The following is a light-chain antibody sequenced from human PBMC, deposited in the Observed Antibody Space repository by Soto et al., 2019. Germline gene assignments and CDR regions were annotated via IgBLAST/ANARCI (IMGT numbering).Light chain of an antibody. CDR1: QSLLHSNGYNY. Sequence: DIVMTQSPLSLPVTPGEPASISCRSSQSLLHSNGYNYLDWYLQKPGQSPQLLIYLGSNRASGVPDRFSGSGSGTAVTLKISRVEAEDVGVYYCMQGLPTPPAFGGGTKVELK. J-gene: IGKJ4*01. CDR3: MQGLPTPPA. V-gene: IGKV2-28*01. CDR2: LGS.